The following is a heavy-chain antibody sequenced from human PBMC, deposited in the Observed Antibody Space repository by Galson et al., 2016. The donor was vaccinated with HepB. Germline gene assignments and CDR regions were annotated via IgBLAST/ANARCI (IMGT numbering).Heavy chain of an antibody. CDR3: ARALDSRWYAAY. D-gene: IGHD6-13*01. V-gene: IGHV3-23*01. Sequence: SLRLSCAASGFAFSIYAMAWVRQTPERGLEWVSAMTARGKNIYYADSVKGRFTISRDDSRSTLYLQMDSLRGDDTAVYYCARALDSRWYAAYWGQGTLVTVSS. CDR2: MTARGKNI. CDR1: GFAFSIYA. J-gene: IGHJ4*02.